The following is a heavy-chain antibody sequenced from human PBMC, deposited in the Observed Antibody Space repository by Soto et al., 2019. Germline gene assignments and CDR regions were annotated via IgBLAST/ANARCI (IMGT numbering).Heavy chain of an antibody. CDR3: ARGSGSYQGGYFDY. V-gene: IGHV3-64*02. CDR1: GFTFSSYA. Sequence: FLRLSCAASGFTFSSYAMHWVRQAPGKGLEYVSAISSNGGSTYYADSVRGRFTISRDNSKNTLYLQMGSLRAEDMAVYYCARGSGSYQGGYFDYWGQGTLVTVSS. D-gene: IGHD1-26*01. CDR2: ISSNGGST. J-gene: IGHJ4*02.